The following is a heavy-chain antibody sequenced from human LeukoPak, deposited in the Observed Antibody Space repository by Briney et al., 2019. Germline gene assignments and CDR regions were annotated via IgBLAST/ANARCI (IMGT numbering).Heavy chain of an antibody. CDR2: IIPIFGTA. CDR3: ATGYRWYGTYYYGMDV. J-gene: IGHJ6*02. Sequence: ASVKVSCKASGGTFSSYAISWVRQAPGQGLEWMGGIIPIFGTANYAQKFQGRATMTEDTSTDTAYMELSSLRSEDTAVCYCATGYRWYGTYYYGMDVWGQGTTVTVSS. D-gene: IGHD6-13*01. V-gene: IGHV1-69*06. CDR1: GGTFSSYA.